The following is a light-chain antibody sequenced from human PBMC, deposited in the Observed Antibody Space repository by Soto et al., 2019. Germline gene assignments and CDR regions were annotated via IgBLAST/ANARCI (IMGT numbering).Light chain of an antibody. CDR2: KAS. Sequence: DIQMTQSPSTLSASVGDRVNITCRASQSISNSLAWYQQKAGKAPNLLIYKASSLESGVPSRFSGSGSGTEFTLTISSLQPDDVATYYCRQYVSYPVTFGGGTKVEMK. J-gene: IGKJ4*01. CDR3: RQYVSYPVT. V-gene: IGKV1-5*03. CDR1: QSISNS.